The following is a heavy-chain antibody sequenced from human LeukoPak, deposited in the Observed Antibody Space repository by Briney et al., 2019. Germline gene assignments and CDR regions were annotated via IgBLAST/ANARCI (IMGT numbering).Heavy chain of an antibody. J-gene: IGHJ3*02. CDR2: INAGNGNT. D-gene: IGHD6-25*01. Sequence: ASVKVSCKASGYTFTSYAMHWVRQAPGQRLEWMGWINAGNGNTKYSQKFQGRVTITRDTYASTAYMELSSLRSEDTAVYYCARTPSTGYSSALSAFDIWGQGTMVTVSS. V-gene: IGHV1-3*01. CDR3: ARTPSTGYSSALSAFDI. CDR1: GYTFTSYA.